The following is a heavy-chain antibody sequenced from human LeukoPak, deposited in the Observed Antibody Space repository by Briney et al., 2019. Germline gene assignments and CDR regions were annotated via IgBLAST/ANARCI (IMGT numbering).Heavy chain of an antibody. CDR2: IKQDGSEK. CDR1: GFTFSSYW. J-gene: IGHJ4*02. CDR3: ARDGVGASCLPNFDY. Sequence: SGGSLRLSCAASGFTFSSYWMSWVRQAPGKGLEWVANIKQDGSEKYYVDSVKGRFTISRDNAKNSLYLQMNSLRAEDTAVYYCARDGVGASCLPNFDYWGQGTLVAVSS. D-gene: IGHD1-26*01. V-gene: IGHV3-7*01.